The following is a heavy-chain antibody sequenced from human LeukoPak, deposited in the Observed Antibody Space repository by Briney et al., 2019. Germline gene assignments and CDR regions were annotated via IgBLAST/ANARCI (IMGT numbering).Heavy chain of an antibody. J-gene: IGHJ4*02. D-gene: IGHD5-24*01. CDR1: GGSFSGYY. CDR2: INHSGST. CDR3: ARFRRDGYEIDY. Sequence: SETLSLTCAVYGGSFSGYYWSWIRQPPVKGLEWIGEINHSGSTNYNPSLKSRVTISVDTSKNQFSLKLSSVTAADTAVYYCARFRRDGYEIDYWGQGTLVTVSS. V-gene: IGHV4-34*01.